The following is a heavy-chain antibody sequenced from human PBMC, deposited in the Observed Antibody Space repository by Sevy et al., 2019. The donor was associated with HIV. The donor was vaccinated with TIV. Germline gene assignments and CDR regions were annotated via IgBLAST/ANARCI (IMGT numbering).Heavy chain of an antibody. V-gene: IGHV3-30-3*01. D-gene: IGHD3-16*02. CDR1: GFTFSSYA. CDR3: ARAQAYVWGSYRSYYFDY. J-gene: IGHJ4*02. CDR2: ISYDGSNK. Sequence: GSLRLSCAASGFTFSSYAMHWVRQAPGKGLEWVAVISYDGSNKYYADSVKGRFTISRDNSKNTLYLQMNSLRAEDTAVYYCARAQAYVWGSYRSYYFDYWGQGTLVTVSS.